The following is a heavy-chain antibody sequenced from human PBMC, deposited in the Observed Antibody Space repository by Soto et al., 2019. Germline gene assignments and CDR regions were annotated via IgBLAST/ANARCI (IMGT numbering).Heavy chain of an antibody. CDR2: VSAGGDRT. CDR3: GRGDRGGSGSPASSYYSGLDV. Sequence: DVQLLESGGHLVQPGGSLRLSCAASGFTFSSYAMSWVRQAPGKGLEWVSSVSAGGDRTYYADSVKGRFTISRDNSNNSLYLQLNRRRIQDTARSYLGRGDRGGSGSPASSYYSGLDVWGPGTTVTVS. CDR1: GFTFSSYA. V-gene: IGHV3-23*01. J-gene: IGHJ6*02. D-gene: IGHD2-15*01.